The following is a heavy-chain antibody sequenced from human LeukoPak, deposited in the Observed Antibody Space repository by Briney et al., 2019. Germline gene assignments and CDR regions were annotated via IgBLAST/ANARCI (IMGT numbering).Heavy chain of an antibody. CDR1: GFMFDDYA. J-gene: IGHJ4*02. CDR3: AKAEGFFGGYYDH. Sequence: GRSLRLSCAASGFMFDDYAMHWVRQAPGKGLEWVSGISWNSGSIDYADSVKGRFTISRDNAKNSLYLQMNSLRAEDTAFYYCAKAEGFFGGYYDHWGQGTLVTVSS. CDR2: ISWNSGSI. V-gene: IGHV3-9*01. D-gene: IGHD4-23*01.